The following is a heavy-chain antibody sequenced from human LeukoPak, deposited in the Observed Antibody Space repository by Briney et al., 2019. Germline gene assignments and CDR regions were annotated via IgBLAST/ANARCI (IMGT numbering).Heavy chain of an antibody. J-gene: IGHJ4*02. Sequence: SETLTLTCTVSRGSITDNYWSWIRQPPGKGPEWIGYVYYSGGGTNYNPSLKSRVTMSVDTSKNHFSLKLGSVTAADTAVYYCARGNSSGWYGGFDYWSQGILVTVSS. V-gene: IGHV4-59*01. CDR1: RGSITDNY. D-gene: IGHD6-19*01. CDR2: VYYSGGGT. CDR3: ARGNSSGWYGGFDY.